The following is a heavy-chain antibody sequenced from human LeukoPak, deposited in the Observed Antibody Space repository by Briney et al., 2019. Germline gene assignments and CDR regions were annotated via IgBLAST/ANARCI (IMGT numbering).Heavy chain of an antibody. CDR2: IRTGGTT. D-gene: IGHD5-18*01. CDR1: GFTFSDYV. V-gene: IGHV3-49*04. J-gene: IGHJ4*02. CDR3: TRWVVNSNLDY. Sequence: GGSLRLSCTTSGFTFSDYVLTWVLQAPGKGLEWVSFIRTGGTTEYAASVKGRFTISRDDSKSIAYLQMNSLETEDTAVYYCTRWVVNSNLDYWGQGTLVTVSS.